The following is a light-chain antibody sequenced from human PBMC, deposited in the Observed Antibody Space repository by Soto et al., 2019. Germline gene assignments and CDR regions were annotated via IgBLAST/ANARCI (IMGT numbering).Light chain of an antibody. CDR2: DAS. Sequence: ELVMTQSPAALSVSPGERATLSCRASQSVSSNLAWYQQKPGQAPRLLIYDASSRATGIPDRFSGGGSGTDFTLTISSLQPEDFAVYYCKQYNNLITVGKGTRLEIK. V-gene: IGKV3D-15*01. CDR3: KQYNNLIT. J-gene: IGKJ5*01. CDR1: QSVSSN.